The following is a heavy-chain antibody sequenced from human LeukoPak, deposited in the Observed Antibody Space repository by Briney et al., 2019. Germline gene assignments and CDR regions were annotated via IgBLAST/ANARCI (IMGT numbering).Heavy chain of an antibody. CDR1: GYTFTSYD. Sequence: ASVKVSCKASGYTFTSYDINWVRQATAQGLEWMGWMNPNRGNTGYAQKLQGSVTITRNSSRSTASMELGSLRSEDTAVYYCARGFWGGYPKYNWFDPWGQGTLVTVSS. J-gene: IGHJ5*02. D-gene: IGHD3-3*01. CDR2: MNPNRGNT. CDR3: ARGFWGGYPKYNWFDP. V-gene: IGHV1-8*03.